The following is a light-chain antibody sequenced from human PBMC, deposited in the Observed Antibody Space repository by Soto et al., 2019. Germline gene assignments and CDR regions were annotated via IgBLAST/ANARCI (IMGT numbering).Light chain of an antibody. CDR1: QSPLYSDGNTY. Sequence: DVVMTQSPLSLPVTLGQPASISCRSSQSPLYSDGNTYLSWFHQRPGQSPRRLIYKVSHRDSRAPDRFSGSGSGTDFTLQINRVEAEDLGVYYCMQGTYWPYTFGQGNKLEIK. V-gene: IGKV2-30*01. J-gene: IGKJ2*01. CDR3: MQGTYWPYT. CDR2: KVS.